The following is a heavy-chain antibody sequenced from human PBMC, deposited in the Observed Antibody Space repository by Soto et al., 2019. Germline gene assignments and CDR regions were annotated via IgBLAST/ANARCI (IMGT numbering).Heavy chain of an antibody. CDR2: ISYDGSNK. Sequence: QVQLVESGGGVVQPGKSLRLSCAASGFTFSNYAIHWVRQAPGKGLEWVALISYDGSNKYHADSVKGRFTISRDNSKSTLYLQGNSLRAEDTAVYYCARGAAYYDSSGYYPQFDYWGQGTLVTVSS. V-gene: IGHV3-30-3*01. D-gene: IGHD3-22*01. CDR1: GFTFSNYA. J-gene: IGHJ4*02. CDR3: ARGAAYYDSSGYYPQFDY.